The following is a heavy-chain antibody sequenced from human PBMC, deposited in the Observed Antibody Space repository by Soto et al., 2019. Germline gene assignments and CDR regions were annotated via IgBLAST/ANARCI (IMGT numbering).Heavy chain of an antibody. CDR3: AKERTYYGMDV. J-gene: IGHJ6*02. CDR1: GFTFDDYA. CDR2: ISWNSGSI. Sequence: DVQLVESGGGLVQPGRSLRLSCAASGFTFDDYAMHWVRQAPGKGLEWVSGISWNSGSIGYADSVKGRFTISRDNAKNSLYLQMNSLRAEDTALYYCAKERTYYGMDVWGQGTTVTVSS. V-gene: IGHV3-9*01.